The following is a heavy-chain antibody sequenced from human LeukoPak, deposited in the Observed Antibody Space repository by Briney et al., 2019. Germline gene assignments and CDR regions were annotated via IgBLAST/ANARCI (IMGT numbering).Heavy chain of an antibody. CDR1: GGSISSYY. V-gene: IGHV4-59*04. D-gene: IGHD1-26*01. Sequence: SETLSLTCTVSGGSISSYYWSWIRQPPGKGLEWIGYIYHSGSTYYNPSLKSRVTISVDTSKNQFSLKLSSVTAADTAVYYCARLLAWELLRHDAFDIWGQGTMVTVSS. CDR2: IYHSGST. J-gene: IGHJ3*02. CDR3: ARLLAWELLRHDAFDI.